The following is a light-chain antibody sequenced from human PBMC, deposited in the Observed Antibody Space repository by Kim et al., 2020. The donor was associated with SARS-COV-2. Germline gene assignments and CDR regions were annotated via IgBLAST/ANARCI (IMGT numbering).Light chain of an antibody. Sequence: SYELTQPPSVSVSPGQIASITCSGDKLGDKYVCWYQQKPGQSPVLVIYQDNKRPSGIPERFSGSNSGNTATLTISGTQAMDEADYYCQAWDSSNVVFGGGTKLSVL. CDR3: QAWDSSNVV. CDR1: KLGDKY. J-gene: IGLJ2*01. CDR2: QDN. V-gene: IGLV3-1*01.